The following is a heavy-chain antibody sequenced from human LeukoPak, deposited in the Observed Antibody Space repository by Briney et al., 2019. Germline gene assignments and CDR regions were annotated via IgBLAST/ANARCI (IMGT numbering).Heavy chain of an antibody. Sequence: PSETLSLTCTVSGDSLSNDRYYWTWIRQSPGKGLEWIAYIRYSGHTNYNPSLDTRVTISLDASKNQLSLRLYSVTAADTAMYYCARYNWNTWFDPWGQGALVTVSS. CDR2: IRYSGHT. CDR3: ARYNWNTWFDP. CDR1: GDSLSNDRYY. D-gene: IGHD1-1*01. J-gene: IGHJ5*02. V-gene: IGHV4-61*01.